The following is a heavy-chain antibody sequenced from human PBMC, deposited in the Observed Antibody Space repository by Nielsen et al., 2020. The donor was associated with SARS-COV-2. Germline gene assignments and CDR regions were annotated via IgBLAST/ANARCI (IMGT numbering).Heavy chain of an antibody. CDR1: GFTFDDYA. CDR3: ANFGGNY. D-gene: IGHD3-10*01. CDR2: ISWNSGSI. V-gene: IGHV3-9*01. Sequence: GGSLRLSCAASGFTFDDYAMHWVRQAPGKGLEWVSGISWNSGSIGYADSVQGRFTISRDNAKNSLYLQMNSLRAEDTALYYCANFGGNYWGQGTLVTVSS. J-gene: IGHJ4*02.